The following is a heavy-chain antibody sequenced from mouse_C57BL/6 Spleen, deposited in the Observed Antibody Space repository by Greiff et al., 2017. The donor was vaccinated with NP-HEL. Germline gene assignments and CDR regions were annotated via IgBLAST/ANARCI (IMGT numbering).Heavy chain of an antibody. J-gene: IGHJ4*01. CDR1: GYSITSGYY. V-gene: IGHV3-6*01. CDR2: ISYDGSN. Sequence: EVKLQESGPGLVKPSQSLSLTCSVTGYSITSGYYWNWIRQFPGNKLEWMGYISYDGSNNYNPSLKNRISITRDTSKNQFFLKLNSVTTEDTATYYCAREEGFRAMDDWGQGTSVTVSS. CDR3: AREEGFRAMDD.